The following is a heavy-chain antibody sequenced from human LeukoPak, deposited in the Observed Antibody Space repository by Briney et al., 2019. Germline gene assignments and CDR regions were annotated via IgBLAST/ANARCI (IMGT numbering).Heavy chain of an antibody. D-gene: IGHD6-6*01. V-gene: IGHV3-9*01. J-gene: IGHJ3*02. CDR1: GFTFDDYA. CDR2: ISWNSGSI. CDR3: AKDLAARLDDAFDI. Sequence: PGGSLRLSCAASGFTFDDYAMHWVRQAPGKGLEWVSGISWNSGSIGYADSVEGRFTISRDNAKNSLYLQMNSLRAEDTALYYCAKDLAARLDDAFDIWGQGTMVTVSS.